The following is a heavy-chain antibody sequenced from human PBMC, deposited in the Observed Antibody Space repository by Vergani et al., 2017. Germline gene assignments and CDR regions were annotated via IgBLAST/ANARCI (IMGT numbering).Heavy chain of an antibody. CDR1: GFTFSNAW. J-gene: IGHJ6*02. Sequence: EVQLVESGGGLVKPGGSLRLSCAASGFTFSNAWMSWVRQAPGKGLEWVGRIKSKTHGGTTDYAAPVKGRFTISRDDSKNTLYLQMNSLKTEDTAVYYCTTGTEKVRGESRYYYYGMDVWGQGTTVTVSS. V-gene: IGHV3-15*01. CDR2: IKSKTHGGTT. CDR3: TTGTEKVRGESRYYYYGMDV. D-gene: IGHD3-10*01.